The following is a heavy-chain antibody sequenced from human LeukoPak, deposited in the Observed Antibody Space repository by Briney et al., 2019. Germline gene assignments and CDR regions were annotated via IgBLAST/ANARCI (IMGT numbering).Heavy chain of an antibody. CDR1: GFTFSDYA. CDR3: ARGYSGTYYDY. D-gene: IGHD1-26*01. Sequence: GGSLRLSCAASGFTFSDYAMTWVRQAPGKGLEWVSYISSSGSTIYYADSVKGRFTISRDSAKNSLFLQMNSLRAEDTALYYCARGYSGTYYDYWGQGTLVTVSS. CDR2: ISSSGSTI. J-gene: IGHJ4*02. V-gene: IGHV3-48*03.